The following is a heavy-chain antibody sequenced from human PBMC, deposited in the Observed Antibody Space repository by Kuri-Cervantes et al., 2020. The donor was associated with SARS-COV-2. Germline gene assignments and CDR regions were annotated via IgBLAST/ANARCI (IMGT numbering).Heavy chain of an antibody. V-gene: IGHV1-69*13. CDR3: ASRITIFGVVRAEYFQH. CDR2: IIPIFGTA. CDR1: GGTFSSYA. Sequence: SVKISCKASGGTFSSYAISWVRQAAGQGLEWMGGIIPIFGTANYAQKFQGRVTITADESTSTAYMELSSLRSEDTAVYYCASRITIFGVVRAEYFQHWGQGTLVTVSS. J-gene: IGHJ1*01. D-gene: IGHD3-3*01.